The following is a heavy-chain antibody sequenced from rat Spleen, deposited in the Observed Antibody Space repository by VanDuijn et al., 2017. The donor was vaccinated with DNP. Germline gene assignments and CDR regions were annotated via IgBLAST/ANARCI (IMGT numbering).Heavy chain of an antibody. J-gene: IGHJ3*01. Sequence: EVQLQESGPGLVTPSQSLSLTCSVTGHSITNNYRWNWLRKFPGNKLEWMGYINSAGKINYNPSLKSRISITRDTSKNQFFLQLNSLTTEDTATYYCASTQYSGYVNWFGYWGQGTLVTVSS. D-gene: IGHD1-1*01. CDR3: ASTQYSGYVNWFGY. CDR1: GHSITNNYR. V-gene: IGHV3-3*01. CDR2: INSAGKI.